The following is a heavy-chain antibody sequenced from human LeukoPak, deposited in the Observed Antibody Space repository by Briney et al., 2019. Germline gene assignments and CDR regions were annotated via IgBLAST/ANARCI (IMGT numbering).Heavy chain of an antibody. CDR3: AKCLDYGDLEDMQDFDL. V-gene: IGHV1-69*13. Sequence: SVKVSCKASGGTFSSYAISWVRQAPGQGLEWMGGIIPIFGTANYAQKFQGRVTITADESTSTAYMELSSLRSDDTAVYYCAKCLDYGDLEDMQDFDLWGRGTLVTVSS. CDR1: GGTFSSYA. D-gene: IGHD4-17*01. CDR2: IIPIFGTA. J-gene: IGHJ2*01.